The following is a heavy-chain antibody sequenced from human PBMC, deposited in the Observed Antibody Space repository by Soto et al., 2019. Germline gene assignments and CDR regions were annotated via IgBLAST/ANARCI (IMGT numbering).Heavy chain of an antibody. CDR1: AGSISSSSYY. Sequence: SETLSLTCTVSAGSISSSSYYWGWIRQPPGKGLEYIGNIYYSGSTYYNPSLKSRVTLSVDTSKNQFSLRLSSVTAADTAVYYCARRPGVRGSSYYFDYWGHGILVTVS. D-gene: IGHD5-18*01. J-gene: IGHJ4*01. CDR2: IYYSGST. V-gene: IGHV4-39*01. CDR3: ARRPGVRGSSYYFDY.